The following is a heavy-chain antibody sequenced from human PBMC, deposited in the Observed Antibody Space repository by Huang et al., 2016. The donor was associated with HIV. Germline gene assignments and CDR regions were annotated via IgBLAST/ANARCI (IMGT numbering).Heavy chain of an antibody. V-gene: IGHV3-53*01. CDR2: RDSGDKT. J-gene: IGHJ6*02. CDR1: GFPVTTNY. CDR3: AREMMVRGVSVPITDGYFYYGMDV. D-gene: IGHD3-10*01. Sequence: VQLVESGGALVQPGGSLRLSCAASGFPVTTNYMNWVRQAPGKGREGGATRDSGDKTSHAGSLKDRFTVSRDNTKNTMYLQMNSLRVEDTATYYCAREMMVRGVSVPITDGYFYYGMDVWGHGTTVSVSS.